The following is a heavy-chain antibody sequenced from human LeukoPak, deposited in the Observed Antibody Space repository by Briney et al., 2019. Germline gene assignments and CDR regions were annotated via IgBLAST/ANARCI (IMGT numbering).Heavy chain of an antibody. D-gene: IGHD3-3*01. CDR2: ISGSGGST. CDR3: AKDLAPFWSGYCFDY. CDR1: GFTFSGYA. Sequence: GGSLRLSCAASGFTFSGYAMSWVRQAPGKRLEWVSAISGSGGSTYYADSVKGRFTISRDNSKNTLYLQMNSLRAEDTAVYYCAKDLAPFWSGYCFDYWGQGTLVTVSS. J-gene: IGHJ4*02. V-gene: IGHV3-23*01.